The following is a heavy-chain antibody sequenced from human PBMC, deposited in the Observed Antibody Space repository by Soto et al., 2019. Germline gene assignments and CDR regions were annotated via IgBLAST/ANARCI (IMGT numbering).Heavy chain of an antibody. Sequence: GGSLRLSCAASGLSLSSYIMHWLRQAPGKGLEWVAAISYDGSNKDSADSVRGRFSISRDNSDNTLYLQMTSLSPEDSAVYFCARDRIQMWYCVGAFDVWGQGTMVTVSS. CDR3: ARDRIQMWYCVGAFDV. CDR1: GLSLSSYI. J-gene: IGHJ3*01. D-gene: IGHD5-18*01. V-gene: IGHV3-30-3*01. CDR2: ISYDGSNK.